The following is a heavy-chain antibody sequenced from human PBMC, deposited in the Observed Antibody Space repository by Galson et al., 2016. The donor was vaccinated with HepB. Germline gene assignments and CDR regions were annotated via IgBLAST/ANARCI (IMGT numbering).Heavy chain of an antibody. D-gene: IGHD2-2*01. Sequence: LRLSCAASGFTFSNYAITWVRPAPGKGLEWVSTISGGGGSAYYADAVKGRFTISRDNSKNTLHLQMNSLRGGDTARYYGVKGEGFCSRSSCYSWGLDGWGQGTTVAVSS. CDR1: GFTFSNYA. CDR2: ISGGGGSA. CDR3: VKGEGFCSRSSCYSWGLDG. V-gene: IGHV3-23*01. J-gene: IGHJ6*02.